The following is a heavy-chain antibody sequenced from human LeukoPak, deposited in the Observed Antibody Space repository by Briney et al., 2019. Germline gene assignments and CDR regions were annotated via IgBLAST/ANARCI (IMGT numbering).Heavy chain of an antibody. Sequence: SETLSLTCTVSGGSISSSSYYWGWIRQPPGKGLEWIGSIYYSGSTYYNPSLESRVTISVDTSKNQFSLKLSSVTAADTAVYYCAGPMLVVATHAFDIWGQGTMVTVSS. CDR1: GGSISSSSYY. D-gene: IGHD3-22*01. CDR2: IYYSGST. J-gene: IGHJ3*02. CDR3: AGPMLVVATHAFDI. V-gene: IGHV4-39*07.